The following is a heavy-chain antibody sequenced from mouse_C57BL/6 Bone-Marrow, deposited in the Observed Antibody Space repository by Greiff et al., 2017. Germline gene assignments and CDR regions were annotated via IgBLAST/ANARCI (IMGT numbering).Heavy chain of an antibody. D-gene: IGHD2-4*01. Sequence: EVKLVESGGGLVQPKGSLKLSCAASGFSFNTYAMNWVRQAPGKGLEWVARIRSKSNNYATYYADSVKDRFTISRDDSESMLYLQMNNLKTEDTAMYYCGRDYDPYWYFDVWGTGTTVTVSS. V-gene: IGHV10-1*01. CDR1: GFSFNTYA. CDR3: GRDYDPYWYFDV. J-gene: IGHJ1*03. CDR2: IRSKSNNYAT.